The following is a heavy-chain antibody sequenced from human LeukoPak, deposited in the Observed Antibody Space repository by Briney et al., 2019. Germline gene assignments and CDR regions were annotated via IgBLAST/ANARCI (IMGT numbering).Heavy chain of an antibody. CDR3: AKEGLSYGSGSYYKGPDTSPGPYYYYGMDV. D-gene: IGHD3-10*01. V-gene: IGHV3-30*18. J-gene: IGHJ6*02. Sequence: GGSLRLSCAASGFTFSSYGMHWVRQAPGTGLEWVAVISYDGSNKYYADSVKGRFTISRDNSKNTLYLQMNSLRAEDTAVYYCAKEGLSYGSGSYYKGPDTSPGPYYYYGMDVWGQGTLVTVSS. CDR1: GFTFSSYG. CDR2: ISYDGSNK.